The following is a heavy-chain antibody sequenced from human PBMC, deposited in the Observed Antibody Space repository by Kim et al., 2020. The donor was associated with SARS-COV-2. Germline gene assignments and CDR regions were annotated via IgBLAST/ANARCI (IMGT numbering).Heavy chain of an antibody. D-gene: IGHD2-2*01. J-gene: IGHJ5*02. CDR3: TRLAAIGRYCSRTSCPFRGHYFDP. Sequence: GESLKISCEGSGYSFSGHWIAWVRQMPGKGLEWMGIIYPGDSNIRYSPSFQGQVTMSADKSINTAYLQWSSLKASDTAMYYCTRLAAIGRYCSRTSCPFRGHYFDPWGQGTRVTVSS. CDR2: IYPGDSNI. V-gene: IGHV5-51*01. CDR1: GYSFSGHW.